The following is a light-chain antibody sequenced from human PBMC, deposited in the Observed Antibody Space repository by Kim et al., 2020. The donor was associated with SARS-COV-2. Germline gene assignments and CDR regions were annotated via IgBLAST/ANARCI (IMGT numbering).Light chain of an antibody. CDR3: QQYGRT. V-gene: IGKV3-20*01. Sequence: LPLAPGERATLSCRARQSVSSSYLAWYQQKPGQAPRLLIYGASSRATGIPDRFSGSGSGTDFTLTISRLEPEDFAVYYCQQYGRTFGQGTKVDIK. CDR2: GAS. CDR1: QSVSSSY. J-gene: IGKJ1*01.